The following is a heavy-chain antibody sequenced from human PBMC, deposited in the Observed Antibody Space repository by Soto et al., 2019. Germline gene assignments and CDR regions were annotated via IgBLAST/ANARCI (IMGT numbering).Heavy chain of an antibody. CDR1: GYTFTGYY. Sequence: ASVKVSCKASGYTFTGYYMHWVRQAPGQGLEWMGWINPNSGGTNYAQKFQGRVTMTRDTSISTAYMELSRLRSDDTAVYYCARDLYPVEENNWFDPWGQGTLVTVSS. J-gene: IGHJ5*02. V-gene: IGHV1-2*02. CDR3: ARDLYPVEENNWFDP. CDR2: INPNSGGT. D-gene: IGHD2-2*02.